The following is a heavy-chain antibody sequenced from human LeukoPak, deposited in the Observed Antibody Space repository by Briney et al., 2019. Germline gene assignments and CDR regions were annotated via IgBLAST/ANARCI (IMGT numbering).Heavy chain of an antibody. J-gene: IGHJ6*02. CDR3: ARGSGSGSYYNPLYYYYYYGMDV. CDR2: IKQDGSEK. CDR1: GFTFSSYA. V-gene: IGHV3-7*04. Sequence: RGSLRLPCAASGFTFSSYAMTWVRQAPGKGLEWVANIKQDGSEKYYVDSVKGRFTISRDNAKNSLYLQMNSLRAEDTAVYYCARGSGSGSYYNPLYYYYYYGMDVWGQGTTVTVSS. D-gene: IGHD3-10*01.